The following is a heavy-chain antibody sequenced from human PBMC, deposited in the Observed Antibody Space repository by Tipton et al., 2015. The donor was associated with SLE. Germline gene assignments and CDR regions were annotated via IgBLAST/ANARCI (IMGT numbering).Heavy chain of an antibody. Sequence: GLVKPSETLSLTCTVSGGSISSYYWSWIRQPPGKGLEWIGYIYYSGSTNYNPSLKSRVTISVDTSKNQFSLKLSSVTAADTAVYYCAGRFSSSWFYYYGMDVWGQGTTVTVSS. CDR2: IYYSGST. CDR1: GGSISSYY. CDR3: AGRFSSSWFYYYGMDV. J-gene: IGHJ6*02. V-gene: IGHV4-59*01. D-gene: IGHD6-13*01.